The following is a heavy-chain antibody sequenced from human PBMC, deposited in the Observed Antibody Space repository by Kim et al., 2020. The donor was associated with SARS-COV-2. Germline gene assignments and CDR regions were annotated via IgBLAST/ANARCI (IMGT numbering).Heavy chain of an antibody. CDR3: AAIFEY. V-gene: IGHV4-39*01. CDR2: IFYNGRT. Sequence: IFYNGRTNSNPSLKSRVTISMDTSKNQFSLKLSSVTATDTAVYYCAAIFEYWGQGTLVPVSS. J-gene: IGHJ4*02.